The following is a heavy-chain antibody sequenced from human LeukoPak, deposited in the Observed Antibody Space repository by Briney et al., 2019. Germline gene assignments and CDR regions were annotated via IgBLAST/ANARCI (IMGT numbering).Heavy chain of an antibody. V-gene: IGHV4-34*01. CDR3: AREIAAAGTVRFDP. CDR2: INHSGST. Sequence: SETLSLTCAVYGGSFSGYYWSWIRQPPGKGLEWIGEINHSGSTNYNPSLKSRVTISVDTSKNQFSLKLSSVTAADTAVYYCAREIAAAGTVRFDPWGQGTLVTVSS. D-gene: IGHD6-13*01. CDR1: GGSFSGYY. J-gene: IGHJ5*02.